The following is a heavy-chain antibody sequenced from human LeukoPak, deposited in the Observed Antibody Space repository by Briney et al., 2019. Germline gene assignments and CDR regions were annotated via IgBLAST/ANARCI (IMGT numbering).Heavy chain of an antibody. Sequence: QAGGSLRLSCAASGFTFSSYWMPWVRRAPGKGLLWVSRINSDGTTTYYADSVKGRFTISRDNAKNTLYLQVNSLRAEDTAVYYCARGNYYGMDVWGQGTTVTVSS. CDR3: ARGNYYGMDV. J-gene: IGHJ6*02. CDR2: INSDGTTT. CDR1: GFTFSSYW. V-gene: IGHV3-74*01.